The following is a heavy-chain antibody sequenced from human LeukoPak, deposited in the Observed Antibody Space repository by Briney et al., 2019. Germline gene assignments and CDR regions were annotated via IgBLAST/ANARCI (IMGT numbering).Heavy chain of an antibody. CDR2: ISSSGTTI. Sequence: PGGSLRLSCAASGFTFGSYSMNWVRQAPGKGLEWVSYISSSGTTIYYADSVKGRFTISRDNAKNSLYLQMNSLRDEDTAVYYCARVWGLAVAGGEIEYWGQGTLVTVSS. J-gene: IGHJ4*02. D-gene: IGHD6-13*01. CDR1: GFTFGSYS. CDR3: ARVWGLAVAGGEIEY. V-gene: IGHV3-48*02.